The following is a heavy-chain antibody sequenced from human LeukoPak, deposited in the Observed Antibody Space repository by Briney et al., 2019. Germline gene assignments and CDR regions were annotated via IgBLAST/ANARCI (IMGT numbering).Heavy chain of an antibody. CDR2: VSGSGDST. J-gene: IGHJ4*02. D-gene: IGHD6-19*01. V-gene: IGHV3-23*01. CDR3: ARAYSNGWYYFDY. CDR1: GLTFSSYA. Sequence: GGSLRLSCAASGLTFSSYAMSWVRQAPGKGLEWVSVVSGSGDSTIYADSVKGRFTISRDNSKDTLYLQMNSLRAEDTAVYYCARAYSNGWYYFDYWGQGTLVTVSS.